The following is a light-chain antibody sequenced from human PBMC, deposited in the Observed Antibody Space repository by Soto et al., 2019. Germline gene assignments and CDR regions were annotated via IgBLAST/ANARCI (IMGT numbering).Light chain of an antibody. Sequence: DIQMTQSPSSLSASVGDRVTITCRASQGISNYIAWYQQKPWKAPKLLIYAASTLQSGVPSRFSGSGSGTDFTLTINSLQPEDVATYSCQKYSSVALFGPGTKVDIK. J-gene: IGKJ3*01. CDR1: QGISNY. CDR2: AAS. CDR3: QKYSSVAL. V-gene: IGKV1-27*01.